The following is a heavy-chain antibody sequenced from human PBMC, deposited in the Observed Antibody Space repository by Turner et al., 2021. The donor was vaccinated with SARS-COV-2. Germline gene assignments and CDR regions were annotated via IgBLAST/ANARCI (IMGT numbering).Heavy chain of an antibody. CDR3: ATGYQLRVNWFDP. CDR1: GYTLTELS. CDR2: FDPEDGET. Sequence: QVQLVQSGAEVTKPGASVNVSCKISGYTLTELSMYWVRQAPGKGLEWMGGFDPEDGETIYAQNVQGRVTMTEDTSTDKAYMELSSLRSEDTAVYFCATGYQLRVNWFDPWGQGTLVTVSS. J-gene: IGHJ5*02. V-gene: IGHV1-24*01. D-gene: IGHD2-2*01.